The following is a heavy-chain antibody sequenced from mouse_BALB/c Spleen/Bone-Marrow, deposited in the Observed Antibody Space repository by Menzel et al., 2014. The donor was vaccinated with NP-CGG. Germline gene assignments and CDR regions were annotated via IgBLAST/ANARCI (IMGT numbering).Heavy chain of an antibody. CDR1: GFNIKDTY. CDR2: TDPANGNT. CDR3: ASYVYWCYFDY. Sequence: EVQLQQSGAGLVKPGASVKLSCTASGFNIKDTYMHWVKQRPEQGLEWIGRTDPANGNTKYDPKLQGKATITADTSSNTAYLQLSSLTSEDTAVYYCASYVYWCYFDYWGQGTTLTVSS. V-gene: IGHV14-3*02. J-gene: IGHJ2*01. D-gene: IGHD2-3*01.